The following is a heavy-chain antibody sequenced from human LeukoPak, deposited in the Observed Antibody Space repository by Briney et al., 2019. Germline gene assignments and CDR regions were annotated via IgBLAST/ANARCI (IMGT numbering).Heavy chain of an antibody. J-gene: IGHJ5*02. D-gene: IGHD3-9*01. CDR2: IYTSGST. Sequence: SETLSLTCTVSGGSISSYYWSWIRQPAGKGLEWIGRIYTSGSTNYNPSLKSRVTMSVDTSKNQFSLKLSSVTAADTAVYYCARVGMYYDILTGYYFPGPWGQGTLVTVSS. V-gene: IGHV4-4*07. CDR1: GGSISSYY. CDR3: ARVGMYYDILTGYYFPGP.